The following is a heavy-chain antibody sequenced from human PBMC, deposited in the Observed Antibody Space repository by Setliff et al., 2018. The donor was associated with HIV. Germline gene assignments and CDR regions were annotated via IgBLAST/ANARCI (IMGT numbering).Heavy chain of an antibody. D-gene: IGHD5-12*01. Sequence: GGSLRLSCAASGFTFSTYSMNWVRQAPGKGLEWISYISTSTRTIYYADSVKDRFTISRDNAKNTLYLQMNSLRAEDTGVYYCHSGYDTEEQSYFDYWGQGTLVTVSS. CDR3: HSGYDTEEQSYFDY. CDR1: GFTFSTYS. V-gene: IGHV3-48*04. J-gene: IGHJ4*02. CDR2: ISTSTRTI.